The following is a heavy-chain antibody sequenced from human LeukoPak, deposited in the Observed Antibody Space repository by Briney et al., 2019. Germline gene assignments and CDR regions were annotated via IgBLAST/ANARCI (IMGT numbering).Heavy chain of an antibody. Sequence: ASVKVSCKASGYTFTSYYMHWVRQAPGQGLEWMGIINPSGGRTSYAQKFQGRVTMTRDMSTSTVYMELSRLRSDDTAVYYCARALVSMVRGVLQNYYYYYMDVWGKGTTVTISS. V-gene: IGHV1-46*01. CDR3: ARALVSMVRGVLQNYYYYYMDV. CDR2: INPSGGRT. J-gene: IGHJ6*03. CDR1: GYTFTSYY. D-gene: IGHD3-10*01.